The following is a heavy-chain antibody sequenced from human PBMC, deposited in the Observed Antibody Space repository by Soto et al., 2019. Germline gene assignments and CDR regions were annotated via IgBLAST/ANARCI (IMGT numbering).Heavy chain of an antibody. CDR2: IIPSFGTP. CDR1: GGSFSSYA. CDR3: ARGSSSTVGPTGWFDP. Sequence: QVQLVQSGDEVKKPGSSVKVSCKASGGSFSSYAFSWVRQAPGQGLEWMGGIIPSFGTPNYAQRFQGRVTISADESTTTVYMDLMRLRSEDTAVYYCARGSSSTVGPTGWFDPWGQGTLVTVSS. J-gene: IGHJ5*02. V-gene: IGHV1-69*01. D-gene: IGHD1-26*01.